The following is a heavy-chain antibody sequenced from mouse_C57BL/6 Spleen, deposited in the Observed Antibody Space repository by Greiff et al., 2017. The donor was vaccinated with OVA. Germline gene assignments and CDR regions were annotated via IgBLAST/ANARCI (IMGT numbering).Heavy chain of an antibody. Sequence: VQLQQPGTELVKPGASVKLSCKASGYTFTSYWMHWVKQRPGQGLEWIGNINPSNGGTNYNEKFKSKAPLTVDKSSSTADMQLSSLTSEEAAVYDCGGEGDYVGSSFDYWGQGTTLTVSS. CDR1: GYTFTSYW. CDR2: INPSNGGT. J-gene: IGHJ2*01. V-gene: IGHV1-53*01. CDR3: GGEGDYVGSSFDY. D-gene: IGHD2-4*01.